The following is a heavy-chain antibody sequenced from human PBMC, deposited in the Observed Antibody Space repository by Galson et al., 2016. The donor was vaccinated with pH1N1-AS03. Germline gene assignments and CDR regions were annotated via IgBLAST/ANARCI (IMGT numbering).Heavy chain of an antibody. CDR1: GFPFSTYA. Sequence: SLRLSCAASGFPFSTYAMHWVRQAPGKGLEWVAVISNDGCNKIYADSVKDRLTISRDSSKNILYLEMNSLRAEDTAVYYCAADSYSRATYWGQGALSPSPQ. V-gene: IGHV3-30-3*01. CDR2: ISNDGCNK. J-gene: IGHJ4*02. D-gene: IGHD1-26*01. CDR3: AADSYSRATY.